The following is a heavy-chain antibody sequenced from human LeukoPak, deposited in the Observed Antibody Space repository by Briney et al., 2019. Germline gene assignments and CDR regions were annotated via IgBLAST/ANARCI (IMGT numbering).Heavy chain of an antibody. Sequence: SETLSLTCTVSGGSISSSSYYWGWIRQPPGKGLEWIGRIYTSGSTNYNPSLKSRVTMSVDTSKNQFSLKLSSVTAADTAVYYCARVAYSSSWFQIDPWGQGTLVTVSS. J-gene: IGHJ5*02. CDR3: ARVAYSSSWFQIDP. V-gene: IGHV4-61*05. CDR1: GGSISSSSYY. CDR2: IYTSGST. D-gene: IGHD6-13*01.